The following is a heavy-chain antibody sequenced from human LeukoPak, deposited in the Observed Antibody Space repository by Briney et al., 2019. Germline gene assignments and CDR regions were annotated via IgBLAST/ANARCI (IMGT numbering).Heavy chain of an antibody. CDR3: ARETTDTLGGSGSYYYFDY. Sequence: ASVKVSCKASGYTFTGYYIHWVRQAPGQGLEWMGWINPDSGGTNYAQKFQGRVTMTRDTSISTAYMELSRLRSDDTAVYYCARETTDTLGGSGSYYYFDYWGQGTLVTVSS. V-gene: IGHV1-2*02. J-gene: IGHJ4*02. D-gene: IGHD3-10*01. CDR2: INPDSGGT. CDR1: GYTFTGYY.